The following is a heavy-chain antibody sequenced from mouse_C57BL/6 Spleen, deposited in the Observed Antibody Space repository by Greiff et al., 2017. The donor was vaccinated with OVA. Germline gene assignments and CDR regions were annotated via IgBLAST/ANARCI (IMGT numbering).Heavy chain of an antibody. CDR3: ARMGLGFAY. J-gene: IGHJ3*01. CDR1: GYTFTSYD. V-gene: IGHV1-85*01. Sequence: VQLQESGPELVKPGASVKLSCKASGYTFTSYDINWVKQRPGQGLEWIGWIYPRDGSTNYNEKFKGQATLTVDTSSSTAYMELHSLTSEDAAVYFCARMGLGFAYWGQGTLVTVSA. D-gene: IGHD4-1*01. CDR2: IYPRDGST.